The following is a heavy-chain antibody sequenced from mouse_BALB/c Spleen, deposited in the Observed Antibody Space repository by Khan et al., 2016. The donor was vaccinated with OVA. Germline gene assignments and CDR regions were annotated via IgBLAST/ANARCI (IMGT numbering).Heavy chain of an antibody. CDR1: GYSITNNYA. V-gene: IGHV3-2*02. D-gene: IGHD1-1*01. Sequence: EVKLLESGPGLVKPSQSLSLTCTVTGYSITNNYAWNWIRQFPGNKLEWMGYISYSGSTNYNPSLKSRISITRDTSKNQFFLQLNSVTTEDTATYYCARGNYYGYYFDDWGQGTTLTGSS. CDR3: ARGNYYGYYFDD. J-gene: IGHJ2*01. CDR2: ISYSGST.